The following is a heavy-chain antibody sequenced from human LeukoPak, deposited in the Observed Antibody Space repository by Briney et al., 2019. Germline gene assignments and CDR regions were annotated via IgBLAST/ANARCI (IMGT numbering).Heavy chain of an antibody. CDR2: IYYSGST. Sequence: PSETLSLTCTVSGGSISTSNYYWGWIRQPPGKGLEWIGSIYYSGSTYYNPSLKSRVTISVDTSKNRFSLKLSSVTAADTAVYYCAREEGGRGTVTTYFDYWGQGTLVTVSS. D-gene: IGHD4-17*01. CDR1: GGSISTSNYY. CDR3: AREEGGRGTVTTYFDY. V-gene: IGHV4-39*07. J-gene: IGHJ4*02.